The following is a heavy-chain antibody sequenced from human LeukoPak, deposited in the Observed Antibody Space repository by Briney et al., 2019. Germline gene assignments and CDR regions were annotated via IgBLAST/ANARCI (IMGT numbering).Heavy chain of an antibody. J-gene: IGHJ4*02. CDR2: IYYSGST. CDR3: VHDSSGYYFDY. V-gene: IGHV4-39*01. Sequence: PSETLSLTCTVSGGSISSSKDYRGWIRQPPGKGLEWIGSIYYSGSTYYNPSLESRVTISVDTSKNQFSLRLSSVTAADTVVYYCVHDSSGYYFDYWGQGTLVTVSS. D-gene: IGHD3-22*01. CDR1: GGSISSSKDY.